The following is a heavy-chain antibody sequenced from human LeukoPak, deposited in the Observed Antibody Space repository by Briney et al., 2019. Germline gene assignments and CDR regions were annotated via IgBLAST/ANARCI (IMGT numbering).Heavy chain of an antibody. V-gene: IGHV4-4*07. CDR2: IYTSGST. Sequence: SETLSLTCTVSGGSLSSYYWSWIRQPAGKGLEWIGRIYTSGSTNYNPSLKSRVTMSVDTSKNQFSLKLSSVTAADTAVYYCARNNCSGGSCYPGDIWGQGTMVTVSS. CDR1: GGSLSSYY. CDR3: ARNNCSGGSCYPGDI. D-gene: IGHD2-15*01. J-gene: IGHJ3*02.